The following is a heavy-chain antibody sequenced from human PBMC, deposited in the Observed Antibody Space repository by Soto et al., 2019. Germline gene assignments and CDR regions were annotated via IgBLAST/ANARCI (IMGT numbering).Heavy chain of an antibody. Sequence: ASVKVSCNASGYTFTSYGIRWVRQAPGQGVEWMGWISAYNGNTNYAQKLQGRVTMTTDTSTSTAYMELRSLRSDDTAVYYCARVVRLVVVTANHWFDPWGQGTLVTASS. CDR2: ISAYNGNT. CDR3: ARVVRLVVVTANHWFDP. CDR1: GYTFTSYG. V-gene: IGHV1-18*04. J-gene: IGHJ5*02. D-gene: IGHD2-21*02.